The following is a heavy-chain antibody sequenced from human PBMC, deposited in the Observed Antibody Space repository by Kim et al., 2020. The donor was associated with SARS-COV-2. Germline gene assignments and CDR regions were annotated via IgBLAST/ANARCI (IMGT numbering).Heavy chain of an antibody. J-gene: IGHJ4*02. D-gene: IGHD3-22*01. V-gene: IGHV1-18*01. CDR1: GYTFTSYG. CDR3: ARDFGTYYYDSSGFKVGDY. Sequence: ASVKVSCKASGYTFTSYGISWVRQAPGQGLEWMGWISAYNGNTNYAQKLQGRVTMTTDTSTSTAYMELRSLRSDDTAVYYCARDFGTYYYDSSGFKVGDYWGQGTLVTVSS. CDR2: ISAYNGNT.